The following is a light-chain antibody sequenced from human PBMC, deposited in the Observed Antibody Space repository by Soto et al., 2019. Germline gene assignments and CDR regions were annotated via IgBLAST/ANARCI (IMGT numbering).Light chain of an antibody. J-gene: IGKJ1*01. CDR1: QNIGTW. CDR2: DVS. V-gene: IGKV1-5*01. Sequence: DVQMTQSPSTLSASVGDRVTITCRASQNIGTWLAWYQQKPGGAPRLLIYDVSNLESGVPSRFSGSGSGPEFTLTITSLQPEDFGIYYCQQSDSSRTFGQGTKVDLK. CDR3: QQSDSSRT.